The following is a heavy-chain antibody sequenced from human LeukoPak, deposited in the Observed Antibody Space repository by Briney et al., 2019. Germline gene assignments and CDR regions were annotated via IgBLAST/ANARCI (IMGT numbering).Heavy chain of an antibody. Sequence: PGGSLRLSCAASGFTFSSYSMNWVRQAPGKGLEWVSYISRSSSTIYYADSVKGRFTISRDNAKNSLYLQMNSLRDEDTAVYYCARIPWSQTEYFQHWGQGTLVTVSS. D-gene: IGHD3-3*01. CDR3: ARIPWSQTEYFQH. CDR1: GFTFSSYS. CDR2: ISRSSSTI. J-gene: IGHJ1*01. V-gene: IGHV3-48*02.